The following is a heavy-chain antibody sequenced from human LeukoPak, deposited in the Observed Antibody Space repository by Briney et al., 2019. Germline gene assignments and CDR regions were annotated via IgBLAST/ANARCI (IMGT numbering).Heavy chain of an antibody. CDR2: ISYDGSNK. CDR3: ARDTTLYDFWSGYYTPFSDMMDV. CDR1: GFTFSSYA. V-gene: IGHV3-30-3*01. J-gene: IGHJ6*02. D-gene: IGHD3-3*01. Sequence: GRSLRLSCAASGFTFSSYAMPWVRQAPGKGLEWVAVISYDGSNKYYADSVKGRFTISRDNSKNTLYLQMNSLRAEDTAVYYCARDTTLYDFWSGYYTPFSDMMDVWGQGTTVTVSS.